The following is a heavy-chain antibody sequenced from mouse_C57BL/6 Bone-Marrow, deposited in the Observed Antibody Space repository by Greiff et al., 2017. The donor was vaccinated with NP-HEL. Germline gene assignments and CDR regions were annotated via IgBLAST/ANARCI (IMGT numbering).Heavy chain of an antibody. Sequence: VVKPGASVKISCKASGYSFTSYYIHWVKQRPGQGLEWIGWIYPGSGNTKYNEKFKGKATLTADTSSSTAYMQLSSLTSEDSAVYYCARRGCDYWGQGTSVTVSS. CDR2: IYPGSGNT. CDR1: GYSFTSYY. J-gene: IGHJ4*01. V-gene: IGHV1-66*01. CDR3: ARRGCDY.